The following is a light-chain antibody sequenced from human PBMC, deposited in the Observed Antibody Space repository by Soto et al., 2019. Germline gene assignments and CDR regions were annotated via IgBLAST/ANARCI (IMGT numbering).Light chain of an antibody. Sequence: VLTQPPSVSGAPGQRVTISCTGSSSNIGAGYDVHWYQQLPGTAPKLLIYGNSNRPSGVPDRFSGSKSGTSASLAITGLQAEDEADYDCQSYDSSLSGYVFGTGTKLTVL. J-gene: IGLJ1*01. V-gene: IGLV1-40*01. CDR2: GNS. CDR1: SSNIGAGYD. CDR3: QSYDSSLSGYV.